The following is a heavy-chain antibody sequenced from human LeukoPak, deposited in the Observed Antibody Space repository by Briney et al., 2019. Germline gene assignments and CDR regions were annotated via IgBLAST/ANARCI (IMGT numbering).Heavy chain of an antibody. CDR1: GGSISSYY. D-gene: IGHD6-19*01. CDR3: ARDTSSGWTFDY. V-gene: IGHV4-4*07. CDR2: IYTSGGT. J-gene: IGHJ4*02. Sequence: SETLSLTCTVSGGSISSYYWRWIRQPAGKGLEWIGRIYTSGGTNYNPSLKSRVTMSVDTSKNQFSLKLSSVTAADTAVYYCARDTSSGWTFDYWGQGTLVTVSS.